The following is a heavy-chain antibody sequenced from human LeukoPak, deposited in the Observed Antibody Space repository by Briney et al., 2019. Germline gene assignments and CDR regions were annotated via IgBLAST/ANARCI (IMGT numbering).Heavy chain of an antibody. CDR1: GFTFSSYV. CDR3: AKGGLRSDWFDS. CDR2: ISVGGDST. J-gene: IGHJ5*01. V-gene: IGHV3-23*01. D-gene: IGHD4-17*01. Sequence: PGGSLRLSCAASGFTFSSYVMSWVRQAPGRGLEWVSVISVGGDSTFHADSVKGRFTISRDNSKNTVYMEMNSLRVEDTAVYYCAKGGLRSDWFDSWGQGTLVTVSS.